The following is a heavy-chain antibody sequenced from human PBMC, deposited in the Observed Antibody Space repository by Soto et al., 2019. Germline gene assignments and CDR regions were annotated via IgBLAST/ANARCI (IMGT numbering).Heavy chain of an antibody. CDR1: GGSISSSSYY. Sequence: PSETLSLTCTVSGGSISSSSYYWGWIRQPPGKGLEWIGSIYYSGSTYYNPSLKSRVTISVDTSKNQFSLKLSSVTAADTAVYYCARRWAGWFDPWGQGTLVTVSS. V-gene: IGHV4-39*01. CDR3: ARRWAGWFDP. D-gene: IGHD1-26*01. CDR2: IYYSGST. J-gene: IGHJ5*02.